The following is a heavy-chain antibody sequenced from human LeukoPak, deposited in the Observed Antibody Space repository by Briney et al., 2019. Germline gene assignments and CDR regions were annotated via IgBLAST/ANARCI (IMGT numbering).Heavy chain of an antibody. V-gene: IGHV3-7*01. D-gene: IGHD3-10*01. CDR2: IKQDGSEK. Sequence: GGSLRLSCAASGFTFISYWMSWVRQAPGKGLEWVANIKQDGSEKYYVDSVKGRFTISRDNAKNSLYLQMDSRRAEDTAVYYCARVGSHSGSLSLIKRNYYYYYYMDVWGKGTTVTISS. J-gene: IGHJ6*03. CDR1: GFTFISYW. CDR3: ARVGSHSGSLSLIKRNYYYYYYMDV.